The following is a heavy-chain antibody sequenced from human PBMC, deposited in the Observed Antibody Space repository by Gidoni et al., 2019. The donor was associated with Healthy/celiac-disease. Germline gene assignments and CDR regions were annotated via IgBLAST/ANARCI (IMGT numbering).Heavy chain of an antibody. V-gene: IGHV1-2*02. D-gene: IGHD4-17*01. Sequence: QVQLVQSGAEVQKPGASVKVSCKASGYTFTGYYMHWVRQAPGQGLEWMGWINPNRGGTNYAQKFQGRVTMTRDTSISTAYMELSRLRSDDTAVYYCARVLYETTVTNWFDPWGQGTLVTVSS. CDR2: INPNRGGT. CDR1: GYTFTGYY. CDR3: ARVLYETTVTNWFDP. J-gene: IGHJ5*02.